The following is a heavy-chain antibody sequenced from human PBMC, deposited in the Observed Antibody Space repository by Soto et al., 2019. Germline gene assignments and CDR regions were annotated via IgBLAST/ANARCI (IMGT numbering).Heavy chain of an antibody. CDR2: IIPIFGTV. CDR1: GGRFSSNA. J-gene: IGHJ6*02. Sequence: QVQLVQSGAEVKKLGSSVKVSCKASGGRFSSNAITWVRQAPGQGLEWMGGIIPIFGTVIYAQKFQSRVTISAADSTSTAYMDLNSLRSDDTAVYYCARDSHPPARSGDVLRWDVWGQGTTVTVSS. D-gene: IGHD6-19*01. V-gene: IGHV1-69*01. CDR3: ARDSHPPARSGDVLRWDV.